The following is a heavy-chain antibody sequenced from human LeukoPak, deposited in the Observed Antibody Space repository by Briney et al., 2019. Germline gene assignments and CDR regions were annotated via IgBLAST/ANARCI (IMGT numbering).Heavy chain of an antibody. D-gene: IGHD7-27*01. V-gene: IGHV2-70*04. CDR2: IDWDDDK. CDR3: AREKLGPNYFDY. J-gene: IGHJ4*02. CDR1: GFSLRTSGMR. Sequence: ESGPALVKPTPTLTLTCTFSGFSLRTSGMRVSWIRQPPGKALEWLARIDWDDDKFYSTSLKTRLTISKDTSKNQVVLTMTNMDPVDTATYYCAREKLGPNYFDYWGQGTLVTVSS.